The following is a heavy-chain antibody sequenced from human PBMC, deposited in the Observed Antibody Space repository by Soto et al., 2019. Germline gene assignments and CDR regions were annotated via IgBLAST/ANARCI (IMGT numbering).Heavy chain of an antibody. CDR3: ARGGSAAHNWFDP. V-gene: IGHV3-72*01. CDR2: IGNKVNSYTT. J-gene: IGHJ5*02. D-gene: IGHD6-25*01. CDR1: GFTFSDHY. Sequence: EVQLVESGGGLVQPGGSLRLSCAASGFTFSDHYMDWVRQTPGKGLEWVGHIGNKVNSYTTDYAASVKGRFTISRDDSKNSLFLQMNSPKTEDTAVYYCARGGSAAHNWFDPWGQGTLVTVSS.